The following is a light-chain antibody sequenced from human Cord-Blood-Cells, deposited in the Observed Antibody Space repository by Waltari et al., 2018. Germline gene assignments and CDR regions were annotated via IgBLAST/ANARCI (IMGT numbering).Light chain of an antibody. CDR1: QSISSY. Sequence: DIQMTQSPSSLSASVGDRVTITCRASQSISSYLNWYQQKPGKAPKLLIYAASSLQSGVPSMFSGSGSGTEFTLTISSLQPDDFATNYCQQYNSYSWTFGQGTKVEIK. J-gene: IGKJ1*01. V-gene: IGKV1-39*01. CDR3: QQYNSYSWT. CDR2: AAS.